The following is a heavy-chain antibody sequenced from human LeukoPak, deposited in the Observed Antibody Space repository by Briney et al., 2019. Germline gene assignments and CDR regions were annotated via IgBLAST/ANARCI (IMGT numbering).Heavy chain of an antibody. CDR2: IYPGDSDT. V-gene: IGHV5-51*01. Sequence: GESLQISCQVSGYTFTSYWIGWVRQLPGKGLEWMGIIYPGDSDTRYSPSFQGQVTISADKSISTAYLQWSSLKASDTAMYYCATHQTSWLTADYWGQGTLVTVSS. D-gene: IGHD2-21*02. CDR1: GYTFTSYW. CDR3: ATHQTSWLTADY. J-gene: IGHJ4*02.